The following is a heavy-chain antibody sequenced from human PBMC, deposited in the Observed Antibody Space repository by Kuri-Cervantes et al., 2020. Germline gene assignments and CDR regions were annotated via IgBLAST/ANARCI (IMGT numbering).Heavy chain of an antibody. CDR1: GFTFRSYS. CDR3: ARDRGDDWALVGH. CDR2: ISSSSSTI. V-gene: IGHV3-48*02. Sequence: GESLKISCAASGFTFRSYSMNWVRQAPGKGLEWVSYISSSSSTIYYADSVKGRFTISRDNAKNSLYLQMNSLRDEDTAVYYCARDRGDDWALVGHWGQGTLVTVSS. J-gene: IGHJ4*02. D-gene: IGHD3-9*01.